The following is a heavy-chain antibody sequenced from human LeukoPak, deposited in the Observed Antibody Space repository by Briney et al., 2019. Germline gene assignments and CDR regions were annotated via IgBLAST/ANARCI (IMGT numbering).Heavy chain of an antibody. J-gene: IGHJ4*02. CDR1: GYTFSDYY. CDR2: INPNSGGT. D-gene: IGHD4-23*01. CDR3: ARGLGTYGGNFL. Sequence: ASVKVSCKASGYTFSDYYIHWVRQAPGQGLEWMGRINPNSGGTNYAQKFQGRVTMTRDTSINTAYMELSRLRSDDTAVYYCARGLGTYGGNFLWGQGTLVTVSS. V-gene: IGHV1-2*06.